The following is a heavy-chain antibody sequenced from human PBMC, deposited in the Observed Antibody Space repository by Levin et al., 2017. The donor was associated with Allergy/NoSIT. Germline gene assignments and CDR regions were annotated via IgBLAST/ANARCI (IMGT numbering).Heavy chain of an antibody. CDR2: IRNKAHGGTT. Sequence: GESPKISCTGSGFTFGDYAMSWVRQAPGKGLEWVGFIRNKAHGGTTEYAASVKGRLTIPRDDSISIAYLQMNSLKTEGTAVSLCARTGPPNYDYNWGSYRDGYFDSWGQGTLVTVSS. V-gene: IGHV3-49*04. CDR3: ARTGPPNYDYNWGSYRDGYFDS. D-gene: IGHD3-16*02. J-gene: IGHJ4*02. CDR1: GFTFGDYA.